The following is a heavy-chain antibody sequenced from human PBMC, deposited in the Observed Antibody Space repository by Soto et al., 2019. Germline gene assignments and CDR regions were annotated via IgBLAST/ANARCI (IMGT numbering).Heavy chain of an antibody. V-gene: IGHV3-30-3*01. Sequence: GGSLRLSCAASGFTFSSYAMHWVRQAPGKGLEWVAVISYDGSNKYYADSVKGRFTISRDNSKNTLYLQMNSLRAEDTAVYYCARGESQGYILTGYYPPGLFDYWGQGTLVTVSS. CDR3: ARGESQGYILTGYYPPGLFDY. J-gene: IGHJ4*02. CDR2: ISYDGSNK. CDR1: GFTFSSYA. D-gene: IGHD3-9*01.